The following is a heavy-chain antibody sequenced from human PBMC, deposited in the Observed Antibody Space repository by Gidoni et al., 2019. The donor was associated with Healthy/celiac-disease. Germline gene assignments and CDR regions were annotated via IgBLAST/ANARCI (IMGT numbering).Heavy chain of an antibody. CDR2: IYSGCST. V-gene: IGHV3-66*02. J-gene: IGHJ5*02. Sequence: EVQLVESGGGLVQPGGSLRLSCAASGFTVSSNYMSWVRQAPGKGLEWVSFIYSGCSTYYADSVKCRFTISRDNSKNTLYLQMNSLRADDTAVYYCARGSYDSSGYYWFDPWGQGTLVTVSS. CDR1: GFTVSSNY. D-gene: IGHD3-22*01. CDR3: ARGSYDSSGYYWFDP.